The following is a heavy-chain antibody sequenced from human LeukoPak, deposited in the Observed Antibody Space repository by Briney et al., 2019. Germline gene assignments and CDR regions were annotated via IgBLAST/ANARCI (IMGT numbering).Heavy chain of an antibody. CDR1: GFTFSSYG. J-gene: IGHJ4*02. V-gene: IGHV3-30*03. CDR2: ISYDGSNK. Sequence: GGALILSCAAPGFTFSSYGMHWVRQAPGKGLEWEAVISYDGSNKYYADCVKGRFTISRDNSKNTLYLQMNSLRAEDTAVYYCARDSGYGFDYWGQGTLVTVSS. CDR3: ARDSGYGFDY. D-gene: IGHD5-12*01.